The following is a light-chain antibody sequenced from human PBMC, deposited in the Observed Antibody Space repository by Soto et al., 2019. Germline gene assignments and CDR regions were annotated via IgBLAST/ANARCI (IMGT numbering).Light chain of an antibody. V-gene: IGKV1-16*01. Sequence: DIQMTQSPSSLSASVGDRVTITCRATQGIDNYLAWFQQKPGRAPKSLIYKTSTLQRGVPSRFSGSGSGTEFTLTISSLQPDDFATYYCQQYDSHPMYTFGQGTKVEI. CDR2: KTS. J-gene: IGKJ2*01. CDR1: QGIDNY. CDR3: QQYDSHPMYT.